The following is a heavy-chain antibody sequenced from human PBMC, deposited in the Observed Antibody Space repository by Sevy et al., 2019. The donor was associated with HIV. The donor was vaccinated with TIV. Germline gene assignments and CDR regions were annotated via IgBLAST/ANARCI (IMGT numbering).Heavy chain of an antibody. CDR3: ARGLLTRENWFDP. D-gene: IGHD2-15*01. J-gene: IGHJ5*02. CDR2: IYYSGST. V-gene: IGHV4-39*01. Sequence: SETLSLTCTVSGGSISSSSYYWGWIRQPPGKGLAWIGSIYYSGSTYYNPSLQSRVTISVDTSKNQFSLKLSSVTAADTAVYYCARGLLTRENWFDPWGQGTLVTVSS. CDR1: GGSISSSSYY.